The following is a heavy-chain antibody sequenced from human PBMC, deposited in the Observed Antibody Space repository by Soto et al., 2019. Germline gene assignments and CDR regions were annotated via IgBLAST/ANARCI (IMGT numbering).Heavy chain of an antibody. D-gene: IGHD5-18*01. Sequence: QVQLVESGGGVVQPGRSLRLSCAASGFTFSSYGMHWVRQAPGKGLEWVAVISYDGSNKYYADSVKGRFTISRDNSKNTLYLQMNRQRAEEAAVYYCAKATGQLWSPYYYYGMDVWGQGTTVTVSS. CDR3: AKATGQLWSPYYYYGMDV. V-gene: IGHV3-30*18. CDR1: GFTFSSYG. CDR2: ISYDGSNK. J-gene: IGHJ6*02.